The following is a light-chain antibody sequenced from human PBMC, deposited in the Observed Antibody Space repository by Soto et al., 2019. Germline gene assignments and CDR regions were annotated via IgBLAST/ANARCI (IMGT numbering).Light chain of an antibody. CDR2: DAS. CDR1: QSVSRN. V-gene: IGKV3D-15*01. CDR3: HEYNTWPWT. J-gene: IGKJ1*01. Sequence: EIVMTQSPATLSVSPGEIANLYFSASQSVSRNLAFYQQKPGQAPRLLIYDASTRAADTPARFSVSGSGTKFTLSISSLKSEDFAVYYCHEYNTWPWTFGQGSKVDIK.